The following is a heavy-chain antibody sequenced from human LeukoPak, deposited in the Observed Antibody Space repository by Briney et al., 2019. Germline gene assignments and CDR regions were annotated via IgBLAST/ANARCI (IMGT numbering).Heavy chain of an antibody. CDR2: IYYSGST. J-gene: IGHJ4*02. CDR3: ARGCSSGTCPLDY. CDR1: GDSIRTYY. Sequence: SETLSLTCTVSGDSIRTYYWSWIRLPPGKGPEWIGYIYYSGSTNYNPSLKSRVTISVDTSKNQFSLKLNSVTAADTAMYYCARGCSSGTCPLDYWGQGTLVTVSS. D-gene: IGHD2-15*01. V-gene: IGHV4-59*01.